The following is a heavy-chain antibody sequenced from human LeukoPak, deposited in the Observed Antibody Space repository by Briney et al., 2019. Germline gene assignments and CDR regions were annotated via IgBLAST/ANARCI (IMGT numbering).Heavy chain of an antibody. Sequence: PGGSLRLSCTASGFSFRTYGMHWVRQAPGKGLERVAFIQNDGNKKHYADSVKGRLSVSRDNSKNTLYLQMNSLRAEDTAVYYCAKDPSILLWFGEFRFDPWGQGTLVTVSS. CDR1: GFSFRTYG. J-gene: IGHJ5*02. CDR3: AKDPSILLWFGEFRFDP. CDR2: IQNDGNKK. D-gene: IGHD3-10*01. V-gene: IGHV3-30*02.